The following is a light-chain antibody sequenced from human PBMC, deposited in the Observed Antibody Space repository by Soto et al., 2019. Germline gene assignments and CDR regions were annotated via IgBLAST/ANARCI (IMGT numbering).Light chain of an antibody. V-gene: IGKV1-39*01. CDR2: AAS. CDR3: QQSYSTLYT. Sequence: DIQMTQSPSSLSASVGDRVTITCRASQGIRDALGWYQQKPGKAPKLLIYAASSLQSGVPSRFSGSGSGTDFTLTISSLQPEDFATYYCQQSYSTLYTFGQGTKLEIK. CDR1: QGIRDA. J-gene: IGKJ2*01.